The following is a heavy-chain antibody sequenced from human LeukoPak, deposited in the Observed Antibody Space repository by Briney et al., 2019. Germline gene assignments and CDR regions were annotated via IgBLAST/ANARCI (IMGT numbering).Heavy chain of an antibody. J-gene: IGHJ4*02. Sequence: GASVKVSCKASGYTFSFYDINWVRQATGQGLEWMGYMNPNSGKLGYAQKFQGRVTITTDSSTNTAYMELSSLRSEDTAVYYCAREGLDYWGQGTLVTDSS. V-gene: IGHV1-8*03. CDR1: GYTFSFYD. CDR3: AREGLDY. CDR2: MNPNSGKL.